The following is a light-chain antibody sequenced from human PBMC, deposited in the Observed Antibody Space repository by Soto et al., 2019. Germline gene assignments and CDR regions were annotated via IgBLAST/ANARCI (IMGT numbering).Light chain of an antibody. J-gene: IGLJ3*02. Sequence: QSVLTQPRSVSAAPGQTVTVSCSGGSSNIETNPVSWYQQLPGAAPKLVIFDNSNRPSATPDRFSGSKSGTSATLGIAGLQTGDEADYYCAAWDSSLGLFLFGGGTKLTVL. CDR1: SSNIETNP. CDR3: AAWDSSLGLFL. CDR2: DNS. V-gene: IGLV1-51*01.